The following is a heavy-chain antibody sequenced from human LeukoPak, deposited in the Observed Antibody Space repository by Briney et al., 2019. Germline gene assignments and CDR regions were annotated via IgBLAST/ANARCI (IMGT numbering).Heavy chain of an antibody. D-gene: IGHD3-16*01. Sequence: GASVKVSCQASGFSFTTKNGISWVRQAPGQGFEWRGWIKGTNDNTNYAQKFQGRVTMTTDTSTSTAYMELRSLRSDDTAVYYCARDLHWGSCDRSTCSGLYYFDYWGQGTLVTVSP. CDR3: ARDLHWGSCDRSTCSGLYYFDY. V-gene: IGHV1-18*01. J-gene: IGHJ4*02. CDR1: GFSFTTKNG. CDR2: IKGTNDNT.